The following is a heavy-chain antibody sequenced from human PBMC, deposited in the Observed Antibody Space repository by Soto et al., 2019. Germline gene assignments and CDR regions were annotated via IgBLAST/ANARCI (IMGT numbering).Heavy chain of an antibody. D-gene: IGHD2-8*01. CDR2: INAGNGNT. V-gene: IGHV1-3*01. J-gene: IGHJ5*02. CDR3: ARVAPSGGFVPRFDP. CDR1: GYTFTAYN. Sequence: QVQLVQSGAEVKEPGASVRVSCKAFGYTFTAYNIHWLRQAPGQGLEWMGWINAGNGNTRSSRKFQGRVIITRDTSATTAYLEVDSLRSEDTAIYYCARVAPSGGFVPRFDPWGPGTLLTVSS.